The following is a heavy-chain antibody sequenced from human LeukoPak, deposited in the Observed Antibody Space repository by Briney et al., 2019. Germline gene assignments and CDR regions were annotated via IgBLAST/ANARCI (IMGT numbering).Heavy chain of an antibody. V-gene: IGHV3-23*01. Sequence: GGSLRLSCAASGFTFSSYAMSWVRQAPGKGLEWVSAISGSGGSTYYADSAKGRFTISRDDSKNTLYLQMNSLRAEDTAVYYCAKDKYAATITPVDCFDYWGQGTLVTVSS. D-gene: IGHD5-12*01. CDR1: GFTFSSYA. CDR2: ISGSGGST. J-gene: IGHJ4*02. CDR3: AKDKYAATITPVDCFDY.